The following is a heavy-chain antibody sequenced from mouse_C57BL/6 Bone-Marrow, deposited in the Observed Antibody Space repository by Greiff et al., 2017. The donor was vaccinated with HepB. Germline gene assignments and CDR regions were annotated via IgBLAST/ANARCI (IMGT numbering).Heavy chain of an antibody. J-gene: IGHJ2*01. D-gene: IGHD1-1*02. CDR1: GYTFTDYN. Sequence: EVQLQQSGPELVKPWASVKMSCKASGYTFTDYNMHWVKQSHGKSLEWIGYINPNNGGTSYNQKFKGKATLTVNKSSSTAYMELRSLTSEDSAVYYCARKYYGPYLYYFDYWGQGTTLTVSS. V-gene: IGHV1-22*01. CDR2: INPNNGGT. CDR3: ARKYYGPYLYYFDY.